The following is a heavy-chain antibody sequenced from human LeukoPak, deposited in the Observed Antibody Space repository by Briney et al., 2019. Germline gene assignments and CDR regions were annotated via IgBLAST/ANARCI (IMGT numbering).Heavy chain of an antibody. Sequence: PSETLSLTCAVYGGSFSGYYWSWIRQPPGKGLEWIGEINHSGSTNYNPSLKSRVTISVDTSKNQFSLKLSSVTAADTAVYYCAREGYDYVWGSAKYDAFDIWGQGTMVTVSS. J-gene: IGHJ3*02. CDR3: AREGYDYVWGSAKYDAFDI. CDR1: GGSFSGYY. CDR2: INHSGST. D-gene: IGHD3-16*01. V-gene: IGHV4-34*01.